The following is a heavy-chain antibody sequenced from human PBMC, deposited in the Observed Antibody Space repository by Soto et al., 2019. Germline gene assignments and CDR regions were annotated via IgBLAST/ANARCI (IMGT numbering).Heavy chain of an antibody. Sequence: SETLSLTWTVSDGSINNHYWNWFRQPPGKGLEWIGYIYYTGSTNYNPSLKSRATMSVDTSKNQCSLNLTSLTAADTAIYYCARANRYSEYWGQGTLVTVSS. CDR1: DGSINNHY. CDR2: IYYTGST. CDR3: ARANRYSEY. V-gene: IGHV4-59*11. D-gene: IGHD5-12*01. J-gene: IGHJ4*02.